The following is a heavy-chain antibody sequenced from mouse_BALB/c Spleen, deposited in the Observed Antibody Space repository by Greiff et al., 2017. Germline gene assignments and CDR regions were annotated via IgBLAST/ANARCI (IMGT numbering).Heavy chain of an antibody. CDR2: IYPGNSDT. CDR1: GYTFTSYW. D-gene: IGHD2-3*01. V-gene: IGHV1-5*01. J-gene: IGHJ2*01. Sequence: EVQLQQSGTVLARPGASVKMSCKASGYTFTSYWMHWVKQRPGQGLEWIGAIYPGNSDTSYNQKFKGKAKLTAVTSTSTAYMELSSLTNEDSAVYYCTRSRGDGYLDYWGQGTTLTVSS. CDR3: TRSRGDGYLDY.